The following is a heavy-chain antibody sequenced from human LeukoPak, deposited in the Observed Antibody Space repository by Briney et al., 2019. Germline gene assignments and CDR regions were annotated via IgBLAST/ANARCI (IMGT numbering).Heavy chain of an antibody. CDR3: ARGPSFTSGFVDP. Sequence: SETLPLTCTVSGASISSYYWSWIRQPPGKGLEWIGYISYSGSTNYNPSLKSRVTISVDTSKNQFSLKLSSVTAADTAVYYCARGPSFTSGFVDPWGQGTLVTVSS. V-gene: IGHV4-59*08. D-gene: IGHD1-26*01. CDR1: GASISSYY. J-gene: IGHJ5*02. CDR2: ISYSGST.